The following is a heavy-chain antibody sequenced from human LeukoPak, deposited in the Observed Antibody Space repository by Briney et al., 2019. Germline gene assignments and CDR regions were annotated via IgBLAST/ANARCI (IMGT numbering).Heavy chain of an antibody. J-gene: IGHJ3*01. D-gene: IGHD6-13*01. CDR2: VSSGGTYT. CDR1: VFTFNTYS. CDR3: ARGTAAARQGGFDL. V-gene: IGHV3-21*04. Sequence: GGSLRLSCAASVFTFNTYSVNWIRQAPGKGLEWVASVSSGGTYTYHADSVRGRFTMSRDNAQRSVSLHMNSLRDEDSAVYYCARGTAAARQGGFDLWGQGTMVAVSS.